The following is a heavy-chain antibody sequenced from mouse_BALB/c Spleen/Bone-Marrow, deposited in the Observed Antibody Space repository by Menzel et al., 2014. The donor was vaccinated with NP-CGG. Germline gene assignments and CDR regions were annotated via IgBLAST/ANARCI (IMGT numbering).Heavy chain of an antibody. V-gene: IGHV2-3*01. D-gene: IGHD2-14*01. CDR1: GFSLTSYG. J-gene: IGHJ3*01. Sequence: QVQLQQSGPGLVAPSQSLSITCTVSGFSLTSYGVSWVRQPPGKGLEWLGVIWGDGSTNYHSALISRLSISKDNSKSQVFLKLNSRQTDDTATYYCAKPDYRYARFAYWGQGTLVTVSA. CDR3: AKPDYRYARFAY. CDR2: IWGDGST.